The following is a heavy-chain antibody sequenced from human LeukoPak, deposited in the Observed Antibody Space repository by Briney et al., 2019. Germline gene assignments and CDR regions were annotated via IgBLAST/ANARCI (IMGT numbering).Heavy chain of an antibody. D-gene: IGHD2-15*01. CDR2: ISSSSSYI. J-gene: IGHJ5*02. V-gene: IGHV3-21*01. CDR3: ARGPPEGYCSGGSCWFDP. CDR1: GFTFSSYS. Sequence: GGSLRLSCAASGFTFSSYSMNWVRQAPGKGLEWVSSISSSSSYIYYADSVKGRFTISRDNAKNSLYLQMNSLRAEDTAVYYCARGPPEGYCSGGSCWFDPWGQGTLVAVSS.